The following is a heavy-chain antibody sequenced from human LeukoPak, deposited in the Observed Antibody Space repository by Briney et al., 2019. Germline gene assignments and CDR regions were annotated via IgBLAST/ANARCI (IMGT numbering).Heavy chain of an antibody. CDR1: GGTFSSYA. Sequence: SVKVSCKASGGTFSSYAISWVRQAPGQGLEWMGGIIPIFGTANYAQKFQGRVTITAGESTSTAYMELSSLRSDDTAVYYCARIPNTIVRGVRDYWGQGTLVTVSS. J-gene: IGHJ4*02. CDR3: ARIPNTIVRGVRDY. V-gene: IGHV1-69*13. CDR2: IIPIFGTA. D-gene: IGHD3-10*01.